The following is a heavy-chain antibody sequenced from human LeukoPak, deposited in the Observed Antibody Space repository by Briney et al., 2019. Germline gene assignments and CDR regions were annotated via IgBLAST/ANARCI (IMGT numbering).Heavy chain of an antibody. J-gene: IGHJ4*02. D-gene: IGHD1-7*01. Sequence: GESLKISCKGSGYSFASYWIGWVRQMPGKGLXXXGIIYPGDSDTRYSPSFQGQVTISADKSISTAYLQWSSLKASDTAMYYCARQGITGTTGFDYWGQGTLVTVSS. CDR2: IYPGDSDT. CDR3: ARQGITGTTGFDY. V-gene: IGHV5-51*01. CDR1: GYSFASYW.